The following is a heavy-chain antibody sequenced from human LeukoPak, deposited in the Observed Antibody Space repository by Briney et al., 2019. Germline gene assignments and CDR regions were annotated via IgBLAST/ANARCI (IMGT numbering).Heavy chain of an antibody. Sequence: GGSLRLSCAASGFTFSSYAMSWVRQAPGKGLEWVSAISGSGGSTYYADSVKGRFTISRDNAKNLLYLQMNSLRAEDTAVYYCAREKLDTRGYVDYWGQGTLVTVSS. CDR3: AREKLDTRGYVDY. CDR2: ISGSGGST. CDR1: GFTFSSYA. V-gene: IGHV3-23*01. D-gene: IGHD3-22*01. J-gene: IGHJ4*02.